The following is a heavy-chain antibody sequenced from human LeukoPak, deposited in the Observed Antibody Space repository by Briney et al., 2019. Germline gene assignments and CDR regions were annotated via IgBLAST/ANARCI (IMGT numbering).Heavy chain of an antibody. CDR3: AKDGSSSWSYYYYYGMDV. D-gene: IGHD6-13*01. V-gene: IGHV3-23*01. CDR1: GFTFSSYA. CDR2: ISGSGGST. Sequence: PGGSLRLSCAASGFTFSSYAMSWVRQAPGKGLEWVSAISGSGGSTYYADSVKSRFTISRDNSKNTLYLQMNSLRAEDTAVHYCAKDGSSSWSYYYYYGMDVWGKGTTVTVSS. J-gene: IGHJ6*04.